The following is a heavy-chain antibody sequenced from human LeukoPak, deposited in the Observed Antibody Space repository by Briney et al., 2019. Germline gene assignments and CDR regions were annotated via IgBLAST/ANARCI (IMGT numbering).Heavy chain of an antibody. Sequence: PGGSLRLSCAASGFTFSSYAMSWVRQAPGKGLEWVSAISGSGGSTYYADFVKGRFTISRDNSENTLYLQMNRLRAEGTAVYYCAKGDQYSSSCYDYWGQGTLVTVSS. D-gene: IGHD6-13*01. CDR1: GFTFSSYA. CDR3: AKGDQYSSSCYDY. V-gene: IGHV3-23*01. CDR2: ISGSGGST. J-gene: IGHJ4*02.